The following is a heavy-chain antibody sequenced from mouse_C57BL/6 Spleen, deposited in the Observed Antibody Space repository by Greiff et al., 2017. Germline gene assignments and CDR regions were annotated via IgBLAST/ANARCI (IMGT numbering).Heavy chain of an antibody. CDR1: GFTFSDYG. CDR3: ARSGAKKFDY. Sequence: EVKLVESGGGLVKPGGSLKLSCAASGFTFSDYGMHWVRQAPEKGLEWVAYISSGSSTIYYADTVKGRFTISRDNAKNTLFLQMTSLRSEDTAMYYCARSGAKKFDYWGQGTTLTVSS. V-gene: IGHV5-17*01. D-gene: IGHD1-1*01. J-gene: IGHJ2*01. CDR2: ISSGSSTI.